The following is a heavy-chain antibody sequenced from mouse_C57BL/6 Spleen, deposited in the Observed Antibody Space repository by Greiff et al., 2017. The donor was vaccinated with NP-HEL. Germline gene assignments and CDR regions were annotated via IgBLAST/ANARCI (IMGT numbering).Heavy chain of an antibody. D-gene: IGHD1-1*01. CDR1: GYTFTSYW. CDR2: IYPSDSET. J-gene: IGHJ2*01. CDR3: ARRGRYYYGSSYFDY. V-gene: IGHV1-61*01. Sequence: QVQLQQPGAELVRPGSSVKLSCKASGYTFTSYWMDWVKQRPGQGLEWIGNIYPSDSETHYNQKFKDKATLTVDKSSSTAYMQLSSLTSEDSAVYYCARRGRYYYGSSYFDYWGQGTTLTVSS.